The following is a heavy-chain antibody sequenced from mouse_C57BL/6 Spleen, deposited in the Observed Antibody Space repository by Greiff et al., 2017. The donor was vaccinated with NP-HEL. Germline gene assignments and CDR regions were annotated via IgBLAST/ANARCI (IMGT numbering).Heavy chain of an antibody. Sequence: QVQLQQSGPELVKPGASVKISCKASGYAFSSSWMNWVKQRPGKGLEWIGRIYPGDGDTNYNGKFKGKATLTADKSSSTAYMQLSSLTSEDSAVYFCARSGGNYDTSYFDYWGQGTTLTVSS. CDR1: GYAFSSSW. CDR3: ARSGGNYDTSYFDY. V-gene: IGHV1-82*01. CDR2: IYPGDGDT. J-gene: IGHJ2*01. D-gene: IGHD2-1*01.